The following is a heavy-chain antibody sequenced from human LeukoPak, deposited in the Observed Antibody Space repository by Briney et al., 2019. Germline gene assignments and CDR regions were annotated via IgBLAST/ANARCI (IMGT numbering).Heavy chain of an antibody. Sequence: GGSLRLSCAASGFTFSSYGMRWGCQAPGKGLEWVAVISYDGINKHYADSVKGRFTISRDNSKNTLYRQMNNLRAEDTAVYYCARPPDYYDSPPSAYWGQGTLVTASS. J-gene: IGHJ4*02. V-gene: IGHV3-30*03. CDR1: GFTFSSYG. D-gene: IGHD3-22*01. CDR2: ISYDGINK. CDR3: ARPPDYYDSPPSAY.